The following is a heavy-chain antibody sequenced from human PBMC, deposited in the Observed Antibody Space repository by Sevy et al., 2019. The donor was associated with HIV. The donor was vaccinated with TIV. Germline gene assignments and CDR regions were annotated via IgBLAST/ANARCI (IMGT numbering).Heavy chain of an antibody. Sequence: GGSLRLSCAASGFTFSSYSMNWVRQAPGKGLEWVSSISSSSSYIYYADSVKGRFTISSDNAKNSLYLQMNSLRAEDTAVYYCARDGLITMVRGVSYYYYGMDVWGQGTTVTVSS. CDR1: GFTFSSYS. D-gene: IGHD3-10*01. CDR3: ARDGLITMVRGVSYYYYGMDV. V-gene: IGHV3-21*01. CDR2: ISSSSSYI. J-gene: IGHJ6*02.